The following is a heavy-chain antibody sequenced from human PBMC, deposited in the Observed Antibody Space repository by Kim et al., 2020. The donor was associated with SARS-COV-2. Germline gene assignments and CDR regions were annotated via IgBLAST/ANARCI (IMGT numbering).Heavy chain of an antibody. Sequence: PSLKSRVTISVDTSKNQFSLKLSSVTAADTAVYYWARGFLASYYYYGMDVWGQGTTVTVSS. J-gene: IGHJ6*02. D-gene: IGHD2-21*01. V-gene: IGHV4-59*09. CDR3: ARGFLASYYYYGMDV.